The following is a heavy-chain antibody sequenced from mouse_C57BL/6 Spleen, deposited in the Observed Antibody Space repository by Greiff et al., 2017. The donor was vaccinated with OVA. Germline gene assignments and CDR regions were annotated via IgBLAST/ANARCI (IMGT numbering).Heavy chain of an antibody. CDR2: IYPGDGDT. J-gene: IGHJ4*01. D-gene: IGHD4-1*01. Sequence: LQESGAELVKPGASVKISCKASGYAFSSYWMNWVKQRPGKGLEWIGQIYPGDGDTNYNGKFKGKATLTADKSSSTAYMQLSSLTSEDSAVYFCARRLGRGAMDYWGQGTSVTVSS. V-gene: IGHV1-80*01. CDR1: GYAFSSYW. CDR3: ARRLGRGAMDY.